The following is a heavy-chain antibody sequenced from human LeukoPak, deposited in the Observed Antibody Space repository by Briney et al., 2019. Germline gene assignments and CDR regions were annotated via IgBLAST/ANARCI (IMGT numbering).Heavy chain of an antibody. Sequence: GGSLRLSCAASRFTFSDHYMSWIHQAPGKGLEWISYISSSGSIIYYADSVKGRFTISRDNAKNSLYLQMNSLRAEDTAIYYCARVSRYNWNYGVFDYWGQGTLVTVSS. J-gene: IGHJ4*02. D-gene: IGHD1-7*01. V-gene: IGHV3-11*04. CDR1: RFTFSDHY. CDR2: ISSSGSII. CDR3: ARVSRYNWNYGVFDY.